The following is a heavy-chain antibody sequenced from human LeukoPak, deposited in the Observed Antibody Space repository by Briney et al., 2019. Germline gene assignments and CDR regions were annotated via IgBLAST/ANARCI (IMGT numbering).Heavy chain of an antibody. CDR3: AKPKGRFGELEAGFDY. D-gene: IGHD3-10*01. V-gene: IGHV3-9*03. J-gene: IGHJ4*02. CDR1: GFTFDDYA. CDR2: ISWNSGSI. Sequence: GGSLRLSCAASGFTFDDYAMHWARQAPGKGLEWVSGISWNSGSIGYADSVKGRFTISGDNAKNSLYLQMNSLRAEDMALYYCAKPKGRFGELEAGFDYWGQGTLVTVSS.